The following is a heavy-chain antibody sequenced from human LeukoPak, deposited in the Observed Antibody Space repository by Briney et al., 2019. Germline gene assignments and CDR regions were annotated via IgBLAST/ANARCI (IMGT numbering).Heavy chain of an antibody. CDR2: IYYSGST. J-gene: IGHJ5*02. V-gene: IGHV4-39*07. CDR1: GGSISSGGYY. Sequence: SETLSLTCTVSGGSISSGGYYWSWIRQHPGKGLEWIESIYYSGSTYYNPSLKSRVTISVDTSKNQFSLKLSSVTAADTAVYYCYAGYSSGWSNWFDPWGRGTLVTVSS. CDR3: YAGYSSGWSNWFDP. D-gene: IGHD6-19*01.